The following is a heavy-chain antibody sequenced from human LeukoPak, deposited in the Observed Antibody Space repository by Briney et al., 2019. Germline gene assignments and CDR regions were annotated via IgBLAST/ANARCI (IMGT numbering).Heavy chain of an antibody. V-gene: IGHV1-69*05. D-gene: IGHD3-22*01. CDR1: GGTFSSYA. J-gene: IGHJ4*02. Sequence: ASSVTVSCKASGGTFSSYAISWVRQAPGQGLEWMGGIIPIFGTANYAQKFQGRVTITTDESTSTAYMELSSLRSEDTAVYYCAGAAYYYDSSGYGFGYRGQGALVTVSS. CDR2: IIPIFGTA. CDR3: AGAAYYYDSSGYGFGY.